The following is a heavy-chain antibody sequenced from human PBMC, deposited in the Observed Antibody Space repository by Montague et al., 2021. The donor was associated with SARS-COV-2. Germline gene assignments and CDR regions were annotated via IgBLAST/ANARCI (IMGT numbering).Heavy chain of an antibody. CDR1: GGSISSYY. CDR2: IYTSGST. CDR3: GRGSFGMGAFDI. V-gene: IGHV4-4*07. D-gene: IGHD1-14*01. Sequence: SETLSLTCTVSGGSISSYYWSWIRQPAGKGLEWIGLIYTSGSTNYNPSLKSRVTMSLDTSRNQFSLKLRSVTAADTAVYYCGRGSFGMGAFDIWGQGTMVTVSS. J-gene: IGHJ3*02.